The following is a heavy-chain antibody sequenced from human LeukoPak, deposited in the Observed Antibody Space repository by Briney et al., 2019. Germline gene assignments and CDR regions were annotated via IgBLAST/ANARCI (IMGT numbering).Heavy chain of an antibody. CDR3: ARGSYCSGGSCYSGFHYYYYYGMDV. J-gene: IGHJ6*02. Sequence: PSENLSLTCAVYGGSFSGYYWSWIRQPPGKGLEWIGEIDHSGSTNYNPSLKSRVTISVDTSKNQFSLKLSSVTAADTAVYYCARGSYCSGGSCYSGFHYYYYYGMDVWGQGTTVTVSS. CDR1: GGSFSGYY. CDR2: IDHSGST. V-gene: IGHV4-34*01. D-gene: IGHD2-15*01.